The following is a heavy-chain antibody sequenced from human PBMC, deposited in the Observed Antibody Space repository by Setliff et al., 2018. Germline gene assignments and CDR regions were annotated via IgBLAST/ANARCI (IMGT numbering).Heavy chain of an antibody. J-gene: IGHJ4*02. Sequence: GESLKISCAASGFTFSTYAMNWLRQAPGKGLEWVSYISSSSGLIYYADSVKGRFTISRDEAKNSLYLQMNSLRTEDTAVYYCARSAVAVPGQFYFDNWGQGTQVTVSS. D-gene: IGHD6-19*01. CDR1: GFTFSTYA. V-gene: IGHV3-48*01. CDR2: ISSSSGLI. CDR3: ARSAVAVPGQFYFDN.